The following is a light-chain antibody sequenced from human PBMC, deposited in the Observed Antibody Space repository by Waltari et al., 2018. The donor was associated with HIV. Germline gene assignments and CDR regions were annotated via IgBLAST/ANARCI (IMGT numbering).Light chain of an antibody. J-gene: IGKJ2*01. CDR3: QQYASTPYT. CDR1: QSVTGTY. V-gene: IGKV3-20*01. CDR2: DVP. Sequence: EIVLTQSPGTLSLFPGDRFTLSCKASQSVTGTYLAWYHQRPGQAPRLLMFDVPARATDIPDRFSASGSVTDFTLNISRVEPEDFGLYYCQQYASTPYTFGQGTKLEI.